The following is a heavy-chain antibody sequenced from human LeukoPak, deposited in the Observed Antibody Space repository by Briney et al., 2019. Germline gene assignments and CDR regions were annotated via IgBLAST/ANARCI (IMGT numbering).Heavy chain of an antibody. Sequence: NPGGSLRLSCAASGFTFSSYSMNWVRQAPGKGLEWVSSISSSSSYKYYADSVKGRFTISRDNAKNSLYLQMNSLRAEDTAVNYCAREPPLSGSATVEGFDYWGQGTLVTVSS. D-gene: IGHD1-26*01. V-gene: IGHV3-21*01. CDR1: GFTFSSYS. CDR2: ISSSSSYK. J-gene: IGHJ4*02. CDR3: AREPPLSGSATVEGFDY.